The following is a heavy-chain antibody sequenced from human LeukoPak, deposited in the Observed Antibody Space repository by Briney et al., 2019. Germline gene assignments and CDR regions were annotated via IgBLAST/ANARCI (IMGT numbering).Heavy chain of an antibody. CDR3: ARDWGVSARPGYMDV. Sequence: SETLSLTCTVSGYSISSGYYWGWIRRPPGKGLEWIGSIYHSGSTYYSPSLKSRVTISVDTSKNQFSLKLSSVTAADTAVYYCARDWGVSARPGYMDVWGKGTTVTVSS. V-gene: IGHV4-38-2*02. D-gene: IGHD6-6*01. J-gene: IGHJ6*03. CDR1: GYSISSGYY. CDR2: IYHSGST.